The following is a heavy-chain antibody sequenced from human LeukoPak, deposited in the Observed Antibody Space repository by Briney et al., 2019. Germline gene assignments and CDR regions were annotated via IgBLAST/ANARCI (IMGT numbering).Heavy chain of an antibody. CDR2: INHSGST. D-gene: IGHD6-19*01. V-gene: IGHV4-34*01. J-gene: IGHJ4*02. CDR1: GGSFSGYY. CDR3: ARGGWDPFDY. Sequence: SETLSLTCAVYGGSFSGYYWSWIRQPPGKGLEWIGEINHSGSTNYNPSLKSRVTISVDTSKNQFSLKLSSVTAADTAVYYCARGGWDPFDYWGRGTLVTVSS.